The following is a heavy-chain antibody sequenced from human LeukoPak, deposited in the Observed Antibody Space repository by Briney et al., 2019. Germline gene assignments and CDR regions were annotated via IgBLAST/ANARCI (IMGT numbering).Heavy chain of an antibody. CDR3: ARLPTFYYDSSHYHYDY. J-gene: IGHJ4*02. Sequence: GGSLRLSCVASGFTFGNYAMGWLRQAPGRRPEWVSSLTDSGGTTYYVDSVKGRFAISRDNSKNTLYLHMNSLRADDTAVYYCARLPTFYYDSSHYHYDYWGQGTLVTVSS. V-gene: IGHV3-23*01. CDR2: LTDSGGTT. D-gene: IGHD3-22*01. CDR1: GFTFGNYA.